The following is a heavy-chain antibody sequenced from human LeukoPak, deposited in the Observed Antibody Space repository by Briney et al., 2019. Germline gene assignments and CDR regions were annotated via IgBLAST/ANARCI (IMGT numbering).Heavy chain of an antibody. V-gene: IGHV4-34*01. CDR3: ARRSSGWYSPIDP. J-gene: IGHJ5*02. D-gene: IGHD6-19*01. CDR2: INHSGST. CDR1: GGSFSGYY. Sequence: PSETLSLTCAVYGGSFSGYYWSWIRQPPGKGLEWIGEINHSGSTNYNPSLMSRVTISVDTSKNQFSLKLSSVTAADTAVYYCARRSSGWYSPIDPWGQGTLVTVSS.